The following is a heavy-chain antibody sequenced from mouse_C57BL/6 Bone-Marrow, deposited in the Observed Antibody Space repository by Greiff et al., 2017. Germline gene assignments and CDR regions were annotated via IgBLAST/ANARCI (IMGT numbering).Heavy chain of an antibody. D-gene: IGHD1-1*01. CDR2: ISSGGSYT. CDR3: TRHPLYYYGSSWCAD. Sequence: EVMLVESGGDLVKPGGSLTLSCAASGFTFSSYGMSWVRQTPDKRLEWVATISSGGSYTYYPHSVKGRFTISRDNAKNTLYLKLSSLKSEDTAMYYCTRHPLYYYGSSWCADWGQGTLVTVSA. J-gene: IGHJ3*01. V-gene: IGHV5-6*01. CDR1: GFTFSSYG.